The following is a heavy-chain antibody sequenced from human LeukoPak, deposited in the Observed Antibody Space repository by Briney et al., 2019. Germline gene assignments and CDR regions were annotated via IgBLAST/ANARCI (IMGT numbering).Heavy chain of an antibody. J-gene: IGHJ4*02. D-gene: IGHD1-1*01. V-gene: IGHV3-30*18. CDR1: GFTFSDYA. CDR3: AKIHRELDY. CDR2: ISYDESNK. Sequence: GGSLRLSCAVSGFTFSDYAMHWVRQAPGKGLEWVAIISYDESNKYYADSVKGRFTISRDNSKNTLYLQMNSLRAEDTAVYYCAKIHRELDYWGQGTLVTVSS.